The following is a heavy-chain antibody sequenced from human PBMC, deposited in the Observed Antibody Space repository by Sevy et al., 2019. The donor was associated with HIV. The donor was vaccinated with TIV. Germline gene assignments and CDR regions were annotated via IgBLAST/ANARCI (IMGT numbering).Heavy chain of an antibody. J-gene: IGHJ3*02. V-gene: IGHV3-53*01. CDR3: ARLSVYYYDSSGYYTTGHAFDI. D-gene: IGHD3-22*01. CDR1: GFSVSNSY. Sequence: GGSLRLSCAASGFSVSNSYMSWVRQAPGMGLQWVSVIYSGDSTYYTDSVKGRFTISRDNSKNTLYLQMNSLRAEDTAVYYCARLSVYYYDSSGYYTTGHAFDIWGQGTMVTVSS. CDR2: IYSGDST.